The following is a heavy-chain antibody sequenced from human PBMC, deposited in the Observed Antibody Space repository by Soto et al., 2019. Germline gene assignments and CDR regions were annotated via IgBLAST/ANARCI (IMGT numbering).Heavy chain of an antibody. CDR2: IDNSGST. D-gene: IGHD3-3*01. Sequence: ETLTLSGPVSGGSISNYFCNWIRQPAGKGLEWIGLIDNSGSTNYNPSLKSRITMSADTSRNQFSLKLNSVTAADTAVYYCARGGQDFWSGPFDYWGQGALVTV. V-gene: IGHV4-4*07. CDR1: GGSISNYF. J-gene: IGHJ4*02. CDR3: ARGGQDFWSGPFDY.